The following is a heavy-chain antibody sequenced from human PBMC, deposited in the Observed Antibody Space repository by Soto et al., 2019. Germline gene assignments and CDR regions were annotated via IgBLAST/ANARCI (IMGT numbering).Heavy chain of an antibody. CDR3: ARACSSNSCYDVFDY. Sequence: QEQLQESGPGLLKPSETLSLTCTVSGGSISSYYWSWIRQPAGKGLEWIGRIYTSGSTNYNPSLKSRVTMSVDTSKNQFSLKLSSVTAADTAVYYCARACSSNSCYDVFDYWGQGTLVTVSS. V-gene: IGHV4-4*07. CDR1: GGSISSYY. CDR2: IYTSGST. J-gene: IGHJ4*02. D-gene: IGHD2-2*01.